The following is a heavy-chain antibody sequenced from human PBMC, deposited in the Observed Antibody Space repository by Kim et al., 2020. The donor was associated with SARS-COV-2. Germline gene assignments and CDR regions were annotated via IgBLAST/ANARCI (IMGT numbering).Heavy chain of an antibody. J-gene: IGHJ3*02. CDR2: IRSKANSYAT. CDR3: TRIPGTPFAFWDAFDI. D-gene: IGHD1-1*01. V-gene: IGHV3-73*01. CDR1: GFTFSDSP. Sequence: GGSLRLSCAASGFTFSDSPMHWVRQASGKGLEWVGRIRSKANSYATAYAASVRGRFIISRDDSKNTAYLQMNSLKTEDTAVYYCTRIPGTPFAFWDAFDIWGEGIMVTSSS.